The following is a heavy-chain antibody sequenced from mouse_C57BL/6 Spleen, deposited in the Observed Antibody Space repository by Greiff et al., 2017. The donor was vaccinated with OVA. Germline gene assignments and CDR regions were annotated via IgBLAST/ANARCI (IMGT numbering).Heavy chain of an antibody. J-gene: IGHJ4*01. V-gene: IGHV1-80*01. CDR2: IYPGDGDT. CDR3: ARSLYYYGSSPHAMDY. Sequence: QVHVKQSGAELVKPGASVKISCKASGYAFSSYWMNWVKQRPGKGLEWIGQIYPGDGDTNYNGKFKGKATLTADKSSSTAYMQLSSLTSEDSAVYFCARSLYYYGSSPHAMDYWGQGTSVTVSS. D-gene: IGHD1-1*01. CDR1: GYAFSSYW.